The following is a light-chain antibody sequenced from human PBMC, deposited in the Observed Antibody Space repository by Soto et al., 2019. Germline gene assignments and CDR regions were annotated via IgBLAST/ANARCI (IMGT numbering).Light chain of an antibody. CDR3: SSYAGSAL. Sequence: QSALTQPPSASGSPGQSVSISCTGTSRDVGGHNYVSWYQQHPGKAPKLLILEVDKLPAGVPDRFSGSKSGNTASLTVSGLQAEDEADYYCSSYAGSALFGGGTKLTVL. V-gene: IGLV2-8*01. J-gene: IGLJ3*02. CDR1: SRDVGGHNY. CDR2: EVD.